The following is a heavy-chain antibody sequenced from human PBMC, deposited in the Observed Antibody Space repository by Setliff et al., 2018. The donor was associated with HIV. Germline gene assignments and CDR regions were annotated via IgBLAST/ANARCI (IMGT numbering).Heavy chain of an antibody. CDR1: GYTFTNYW. Sequence: PGESLKISCKGSGYTFTNYWVGWVRQMPGKGLECMGIIYPGDSDTRYSPSFQGQVTISADRSLSTAYLQWSSLKASDTAMYFCARHPPSWNYVGEGAFDIWAEGQWSPSL. D-gene: IGHD1-7*01. CDR2: IYPGDSDT. J-gene: IGHJ3*02. CDR3: ARHPPSWNYVGEGAFDI. V-gene: IGHV5-51*01.